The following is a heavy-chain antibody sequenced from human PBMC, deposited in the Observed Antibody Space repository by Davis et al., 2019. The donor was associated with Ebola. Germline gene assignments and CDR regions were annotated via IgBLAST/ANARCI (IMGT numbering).Heavy chain of an antibody. V-gene: IGHV3-33*01. CDR3: ARDTWYSGDDNGGD. Sequence: LSLTCAASGFTFSSYGMHWVRQAPGKGLAWVAVIWYDGSNKYYADSVKGRFTISRDNSKNTLYLQMNSLRADDTAVYYCARDTWYSGDDNGGDWGQGTLVTVSS. J-gene: IGHJ4*02. CDR2: IWYDGSNK. D-gene: IGHD1-26*01. CDR1: GFTFSSYG.